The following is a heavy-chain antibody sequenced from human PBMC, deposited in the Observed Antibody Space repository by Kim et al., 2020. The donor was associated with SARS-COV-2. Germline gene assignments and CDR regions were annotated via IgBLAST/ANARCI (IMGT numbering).Heavy chain of an antibody. CDR3: ARGRRRQTTRSPSFDY. Sequence: SETLSLTCAVYGGSFSGYYWSWIRQPPGKGLEWIGEINHSGSTNYNPSLKSRVTISVDTSKNQFSLKLSSVTAADTAVYYCARGRRRQTTRSPSFDYWGQGTLVTVSS. V-gene: IGHV4-34*01. J-gene: IGHJ4*02. CDR1: GGSFSGYY. CDR2: INHSGST.